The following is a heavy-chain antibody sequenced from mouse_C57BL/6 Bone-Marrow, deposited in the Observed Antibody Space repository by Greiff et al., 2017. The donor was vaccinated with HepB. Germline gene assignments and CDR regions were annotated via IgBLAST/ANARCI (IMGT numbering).Heavy chain of an antibody. V-gene: IGHV14-1*01. J-gene: IGHJ4*01. Sequence: EVQLQQSGAELVRPGASVKLSCTATGFNINDYYMHWVKQRPEQGLEWIGRIVPEDGDTEYAPKFQGKATMTADTSSNTAYLQLSSLTSEDTAVYYCTTAGRWSYYAMDYWGQGTSVTVSS. D-gene: IGHD2-3*01. CDR1: GFNINDYY. CDR3: TTAGRWSYYAMDY. CDR2: IVPEDGDT.